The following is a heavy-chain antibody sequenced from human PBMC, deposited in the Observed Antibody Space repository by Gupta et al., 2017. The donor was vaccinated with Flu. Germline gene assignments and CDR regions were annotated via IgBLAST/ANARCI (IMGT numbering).Heavy chain of an antibody. D-gene: IGHD3-10*01. CDR3: ARVGEIFRGVIGYYYGMDV. Sequence: GLEWVSSISSSSSYIYYADSVKGRFTISRDNAKNSLYLQMNSLRAEDTAVYYCARVGEIFRGVIGYYYGMDVWGQGTTVTVSS. CDR2: ISSSSSYI. V-gene: IGHV3-21*01. J-gene: IGHJ6*02.